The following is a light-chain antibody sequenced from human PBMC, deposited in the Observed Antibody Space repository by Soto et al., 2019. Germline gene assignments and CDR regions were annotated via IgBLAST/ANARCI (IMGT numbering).Light chain of an antibody. CDR1: QSVSHSF. Sequence: SVLTQSPAPLSLSPGERATLSCTASQSVSHSFFAWYQQKPGQAPRLLIYGVSSSATGITDRFSVSGSWTDFNLTISRLEPEDFVVYYCQQYSSLPHTFGQGTKLEVK. V-gene: IGKV3-20*01. CDR3: QQYSSLPHT. CDR2: GVS. J-gene: IGKJ2*01.